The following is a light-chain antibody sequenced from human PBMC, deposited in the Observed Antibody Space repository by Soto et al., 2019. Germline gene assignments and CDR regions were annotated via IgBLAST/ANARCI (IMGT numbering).Light chain of an antibody. V-gene: IGKV3-20*01. CDR2: GAF. CDR1: QSVSSNY. Sequence: IVLTPSLGTLSLSPGERATFSCRASQSVSSNYLAWYQQKPGQAPRLLIYGAFKRATGIPDRFSGSGSGTDFTLTISRMEPEDFAVYCCQQYGSSPRTFGQGTKVDIK. J-gene: IGKJ1*01. CDR3: QQYGSSPRT.